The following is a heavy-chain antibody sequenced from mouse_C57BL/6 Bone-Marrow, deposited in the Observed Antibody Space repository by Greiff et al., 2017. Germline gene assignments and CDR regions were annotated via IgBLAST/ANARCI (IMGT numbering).Heavy chain of an antibody. Sequence: LQESGPELVKPGASVKISCNASGYAFSSSWMNWVKQRPGKGLEWIGRIYPGDGDTNYNGKFKGKATLTADKSSSTAYMQLSSLTSEDSAVYFCARSLLYWGQGTLVTVSA. CDR2: IYPGDGDT. CDR1: GYAFSSSW. J-gene: IGHJ3*01. V-gene: IGHV1-82*01. CDR3: ARSLLY. D-gene: IGHD1-1*01.